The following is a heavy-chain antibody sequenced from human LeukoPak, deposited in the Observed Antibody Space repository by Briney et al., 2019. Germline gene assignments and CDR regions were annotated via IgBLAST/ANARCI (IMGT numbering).Heavy chain of an antibody. CDR3: AKITVAGTASHDAFDI. CDR2: ISYDGSNK. D-gene: IGHD6-19*01. CDR1: GFTYSHNG. Sequence: PGGSLRLSCVASGFTYSHNGMHWVRQAPGKGLEWVAVISYDGSNKYYADSVKGRFTISRDNSKNTLYLQMNSLRAEDTAVYYCAKITVAGTASHDAFDIWGQGTMVTVSS. J-gene: IGHJ3*02. V-gene: IGHV3-30*18.